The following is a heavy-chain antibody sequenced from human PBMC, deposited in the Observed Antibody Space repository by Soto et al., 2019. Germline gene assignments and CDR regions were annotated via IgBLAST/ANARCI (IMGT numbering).Heavy chain of an antibody. Sequence: LSLTCAVYGGSFSGYYWSWIRQPPGKGLEWIGEINHSGSTNYNASLKSRVTISVDTSKNQFSLKLSSVTAADTAVYYCARVVAAYDFWSGYHYYYYYGMDVWGQGTTVTVSS. J-gene: IGHJ6*02. CDR1: GGSFSGYY. D-gene: IGHD3-3*01. CDR2: INHSGST. V-gene: IGHV4-34*01. CDR3: ARVVAAYDFWSGYHYYYYYGMDV.